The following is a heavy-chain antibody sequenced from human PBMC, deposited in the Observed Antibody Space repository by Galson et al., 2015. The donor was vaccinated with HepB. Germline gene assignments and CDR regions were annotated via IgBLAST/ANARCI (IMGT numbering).Heavy chain of an antibody. CDR2: SNSDGTST. CDR1: GFTFSASW. V-gene: IGHV3-74*01. Sequence: SLRLSCAASGFTFSASWMYWVRQAPGKGLVCVSRSNSDGTSTVYADSVKGRFTISRDNAKSSLFLQMNSLRVEDTAVYYCAREPTADTTWGQGTLVTVSS. CDR3: AREPTADTT. D-gene: IGHD5-18*01. J-gene: IGHJ4*02.